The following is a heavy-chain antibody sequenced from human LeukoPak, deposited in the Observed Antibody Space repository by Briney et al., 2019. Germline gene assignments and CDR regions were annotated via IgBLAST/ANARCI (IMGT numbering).Heavy chain of an antibody. Sequence: SETLSLTCTVSGGSISSYYWSWIRQPAGKGLEWIGRIYTSGSTNYNPPLKSRVTMSVDTSKNQFSLKLSSVTAADTAVYYCARVRVGITMVRGVSSYYYYGMDVWGQGTTVTVSS. CDR1: GGSISSYY. J-gene: IGHJ6*02. D-gene: IGHD3-10*01. CDR3: ARVRVGITMVRGVSSYYYYGMDV. CDR2: IYTSGST. V-gene: IGHV4-4*07.